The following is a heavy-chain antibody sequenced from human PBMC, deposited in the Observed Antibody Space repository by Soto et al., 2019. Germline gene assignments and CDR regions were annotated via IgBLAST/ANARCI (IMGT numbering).Heavy chain of an antibody. D-gene: IGHD2-8*01. V-gene: IGHV1-2*02. Sequence: ASVKVSCKASGYTFTGYYMHWVRQAPGQGLEWMGWIDPNSGGTNYAQKFQGRVTMTRDTSISTAYMELRGLTFDDTAVYYCARDIESVTAKHFFYYYAMDVWGQGTTVTVSS. CDR2: IDPNSGGT. J-gene: IGHJ6*02. CDR3: ARDIESVTAKHFFYYYAMDV. CDR1: GYTFTGYY.